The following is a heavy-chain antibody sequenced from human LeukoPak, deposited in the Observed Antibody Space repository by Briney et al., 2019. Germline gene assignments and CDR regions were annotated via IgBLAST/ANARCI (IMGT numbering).Heavy chain of an antibody. Sequence: GGSLRLSCAASGFTFSTYAMSWVRQAPGKGLEWVSTISGGGGSTYYADSAKGRFTISRDNSKNTMYLQMNSLTAEDTAVYYCAKDRVRYFDYWGQGTLVTVSS. CDR2: ISGGGGST. CDR1: GFTFSTYA. D-gene: IGHD3-22*01. V-gene: IGHV3-23*01. CDR3: AKDRVRYFDY. J-gene: IGHJ4*02.